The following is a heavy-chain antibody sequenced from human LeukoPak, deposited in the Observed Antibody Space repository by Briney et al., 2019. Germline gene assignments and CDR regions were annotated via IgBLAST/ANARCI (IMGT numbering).Heavy chain of an antibody. J-gene: IGHJ4*02. D-gene: IGHD2-15*01. CDR1: GGSFSGYY. CDR2: INHSGST. CDR3: ARLNCSGGSCYPDY. Sequence: SETLSLTCAVYGGSFSGYYWSWIRQPPGKGLEWIGEINHSGSTNYNPSLKSRFTISVDTSKNQFSLKLSSVTAADTAVYYCARLNCSGGSCYPDYWGQGTLVTVSS. V-gene: IGHV4-34*01.